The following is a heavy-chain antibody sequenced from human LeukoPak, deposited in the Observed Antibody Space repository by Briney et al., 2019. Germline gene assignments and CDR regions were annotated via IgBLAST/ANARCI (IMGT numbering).Heavy chain of an antibody. CDR1: GGSISSGGYY. CDR3: ARTRYYDSSGDDAFDI. Sequence: SETLSLTCTVSGGSISSGGYYWSWIRQHPGKGLEWIGYIYYSGSTYYNPSLKSRVTILVDTSKNQFSLKLSSVTAADTAVYYCARTRYYDSSGDDAFDIWGQGTMVTVSS. D-gene: IGHD3-22*01. V-gene: IGHV4-31*03. CDR2: IYYSGST. J-gene: IGHJ3*02.